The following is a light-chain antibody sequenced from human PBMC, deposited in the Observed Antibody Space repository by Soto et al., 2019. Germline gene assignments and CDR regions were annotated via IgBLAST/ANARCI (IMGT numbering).Light chain of an antibody. Sequence: QSALTQPASVSGSPGQSITISCTGTSSDVGGYNYVSWYQQHPGKAPKLMIYEVSNRPSGVSNRFSGSKSGNTASLTISGLQAEDEADYYCSSYTGSSTTVVFGGGTQLTVL. V-gene: IGLV2-14*01. CDR1: SSDVGGYNY. CDR2: EVS. J-gene: IGLJ2*01. CDR3: SSYTGSSTTVV.